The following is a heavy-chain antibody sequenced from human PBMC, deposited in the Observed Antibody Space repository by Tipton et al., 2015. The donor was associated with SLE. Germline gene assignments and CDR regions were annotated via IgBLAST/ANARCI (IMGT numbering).Heavy chain of an antibody. CDR2: INHSGST. Sequence: GLVKPSETLSLTCAVYGGSFSGYYWSWIRQPPGKGLEWIGEINHSGSTYYNPSLKSRVTISVDTSKNQFSLKLSSVTAADTAVYYCARPFGAVAGDYWGQGTLVTVSS. J-gene: IGHJ4*02. CDR3: ARPFGAVAGDY. V-gene: IGHV4-34*01. CDR1: GGSFSGYY. D-gene: IGHD6-19*01.